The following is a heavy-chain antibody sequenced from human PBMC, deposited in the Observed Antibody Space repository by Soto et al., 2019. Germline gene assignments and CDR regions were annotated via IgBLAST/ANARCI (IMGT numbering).Heavy chain of an antibody. CDR3: AGEVAAAASPGWFDP. CDR1: GGSISSGDYY. V-gene: IGHV4-31*03. Sequence: SETLSLTCTVSGGSISSGDYYWSWIRQPPGKGLEWIGYIYYSGSTYYNPSLKSRVTISVDTSKNQFSLKLSSVTAADTAVYYCAGEVAAAASPGWFDPWGQGTLVTVSS. J-gene: IGHJ5*02. D-gene: IGHD6-13*01. CDR2: IYYSGST.